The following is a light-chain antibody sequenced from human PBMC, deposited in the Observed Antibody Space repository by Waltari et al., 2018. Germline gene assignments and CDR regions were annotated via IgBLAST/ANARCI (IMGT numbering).Light chain of an antibody. CDR2: NDN. CDR1: NSNIGGNS. Sequence: QSVLTQPPSVSGTPWQRVTISCSGSNSNIGGNSVNWYQQLPGTAPKLLIYNDNQGPSGVPDRFSASKSGTSASLAITGLQSEDEADYYCAVWDDSLGGVFGGGTKLTVL. CDR3: AVWDDSLGGV. J-gene: IGLJ3*02. V-gene: IGLV1-44*01.